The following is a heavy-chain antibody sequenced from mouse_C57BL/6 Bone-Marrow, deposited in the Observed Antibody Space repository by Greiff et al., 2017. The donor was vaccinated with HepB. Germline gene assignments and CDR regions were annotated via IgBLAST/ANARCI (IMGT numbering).Heavy chain of an antibody. CDR2: IWWDDDK. J-gene: IGHJ2*01. V-gene: IGHV8-8*01. D-gene: IGHD1-1*01. CDR3: ARMDYYGSSFYYFDY. CDR1: GFSLSTFGMG. Sequence: QVTLKESGPGILQPSQTLSLTCSFSGFSLSTFGMGVGWIRQPSGKGLEWLAHIWWDDDKYYNPALTSRLTISKDTSKNQVFLKISNVDTADTATYYCARMDYYGSSFYYFDYWGQGTTLTVSS.